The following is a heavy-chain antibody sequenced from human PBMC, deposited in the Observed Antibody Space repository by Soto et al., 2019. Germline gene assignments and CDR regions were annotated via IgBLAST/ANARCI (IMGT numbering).Heavy chain of an antibody. CDR1: GFSFSDHY. D-gene: IGHD3-10*01. V-gene: IGHV3-11*01. Sequence: GGSLRLSCAASGFSFSDHYMTWIRQAPGKGLEWLSYISSTGTTIYYADSVKGRFTVSRDNAKNSLYLQMNSLRAEDTAVYHCAGDPYYYASNYWGQGTMVTVSS. J-gene: IGHJ4*02. CDR3: AGDPYYYASNY. CDR2: ISSTGTTI.